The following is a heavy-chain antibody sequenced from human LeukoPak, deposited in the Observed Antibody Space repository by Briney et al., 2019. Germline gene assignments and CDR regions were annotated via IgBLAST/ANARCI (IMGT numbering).Heavy chain of an antibody. V-gene: IGHV1-8*01. Sequence: ASVKVSCKASGYTLTSYDINWVRQAAGQGLDWMGWMNPSNGNTGYAQKFQGRVAMTRDTSISTAYMELSSLKSDDTAVYFCARGHWSGSTCYPFDYWGQGTLVTVSS. D-gene: IGHD2-2*01. J-gene: IGHJ4*02. CDR1: GYTLTSYD. CDR2: MNPSNGNT. CDR3: ARGHWSGSTCYPFDY.